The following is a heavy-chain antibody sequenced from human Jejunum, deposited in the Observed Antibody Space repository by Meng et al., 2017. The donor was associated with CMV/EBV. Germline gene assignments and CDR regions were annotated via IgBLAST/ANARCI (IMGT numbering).Heavy chain of an antibody. Sequence: YIFTSYGISWVRQAPGQGLEWMGWISTFKGDTDCAQNFQGRVTLTTDTSTNTAYMEMRSLRSDDTAVYYCARVITTLGVPMHFDSWGQGTLVTVSS. V-gene: IGHV1-18*01. CDR2: ISTFKGDT. CDR3: ARVITTLGVPMHFDS. CDR1: YIFTSYG. J-gene: IGHJ4*02. D-gene: IGHD3-3*01.